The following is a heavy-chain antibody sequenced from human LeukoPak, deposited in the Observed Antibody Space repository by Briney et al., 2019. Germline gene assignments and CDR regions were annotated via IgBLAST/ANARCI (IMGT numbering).Heavy chain of an antibody. D-gene: IGHD3-16*02. CDR3: ARECSGYDYVWGSYRYADY. Sequence: GASAKVSCKASGGTFSSYAISWVRQAPGQGLEWMGRIIPILGIANYAQKFQGRVTITADKSTSTAYMELSSLRSEDTAVYYCARECSGYDYVWGSYRYADYWGQGTLVTVSS. V-gene: IGHV1-69*04. CDR1: GGTFSSYA. J-gene: IGHJ4*02. CDR2: IIPILGIA.